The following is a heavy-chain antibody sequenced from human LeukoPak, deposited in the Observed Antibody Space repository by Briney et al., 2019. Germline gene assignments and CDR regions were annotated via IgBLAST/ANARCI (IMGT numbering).Heavy chain of an antibody. CDR3: AAQDVNWFDP. CDR2: IYYSGST. D-gene: IGHD2-15*01. CDR1: GGSISSGGYH. Sequence: PSGTLSLTCTVSGGSISSGGYHWSWIRQHPGKGLEWIGYIYYSGSTYYNPSLKSRVTISVDTSKNQFSLKLSSVTAADTAVYYCAAQDVNWFDPWGQGTLVTVSS. J-gene: IGHJ5*02. V-gene: IGHV4-31*03.